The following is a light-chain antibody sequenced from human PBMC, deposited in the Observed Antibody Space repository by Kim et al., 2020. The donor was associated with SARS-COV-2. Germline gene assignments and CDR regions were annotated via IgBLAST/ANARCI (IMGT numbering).Light chain of an antibody. V-gene: IGLV6-57*03. J-gene: IGLJ2*01. CDR2: EDD. Sequence: GKTVTISCTRSRGSIDDNYVQWYQQRPGGVPTTVIYEDDQRPSGVPDRFSGSIDKSSNSASLTISGLKPEDEADYYCQSYNRSIVVFGGGTKVTVL. CDR1: RGSIDDNY. CDR3: QSYNRSIVV.